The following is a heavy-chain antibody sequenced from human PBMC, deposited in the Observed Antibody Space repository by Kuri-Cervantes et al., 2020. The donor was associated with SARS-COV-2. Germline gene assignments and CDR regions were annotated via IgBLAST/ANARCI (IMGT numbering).Heavy chain of an antibody. Sequence: ASVQVSCKASGDTFTGYYMHWVRQAPGQGLEWMGWINPNSGGTNYAQKFQGWVTMTRDTSISTAYMELSRLRSDDTAVYYCARALGYCSSTSCSYWDYYYYGMDVWGQGTTVTVSS. J-gene: IGHJ6*02. CDR3: ARALGYCSSTSCSYWDYYYYGMDV. V-gene: IGHV1-2*04. CDR2: INPNSGGT. CDR1: GDTFTGYY. D-gene: IGHD2-2*01.